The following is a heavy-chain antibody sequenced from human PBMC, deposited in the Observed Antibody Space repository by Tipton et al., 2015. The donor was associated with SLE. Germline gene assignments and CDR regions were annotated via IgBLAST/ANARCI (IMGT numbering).Heavy chain of an antibody. CDR1: GDSISGHY. Sequence: TLSLTCSVSGDSISGHYWRWIRQSPGKGLEWIAYIYYDGSAKYNPSLKSRVSMSVDTSKNQFSLKLTSVTAADTAVYYSARRLYSSSSDAFDIWGQGTVVTVSS. V-gene: IGHV4-59*11. D-gene: IGHD6-6*01. CDR2: IYYDGSA. CDR3: ARRLYSSSSDAFDI. J-gene: IGHJ3*02.